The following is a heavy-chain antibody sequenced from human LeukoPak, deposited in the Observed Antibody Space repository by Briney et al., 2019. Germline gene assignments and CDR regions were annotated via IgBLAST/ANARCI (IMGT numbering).Heavy chain of an antibody. D-gene: IGHD6-19*01. CDR1: GFTFDDYA. Sequence: GGSLRLSCAASGFTFDDYAMHWVRQAPGKGLEWVSGISWNSGSIGYADSVKGRFTISRDNAKNSLYLQMNSLRAEDTALYYCAKSYSAGYSSGWFDYWGQGTLVTVSS. CDR3: AKSYSAGYSSGWFDY. J-gene: IGHJ4*02. V-gene: IGHV3-9*01. CDR2: ISWNSGSI.